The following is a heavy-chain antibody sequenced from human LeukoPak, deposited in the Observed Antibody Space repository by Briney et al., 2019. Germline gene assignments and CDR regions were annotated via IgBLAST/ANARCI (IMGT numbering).Heavy chain of an antibody. CDR2: IRYDGSNK. J-gene: IGHJ3*02. D-gene: IGHD4-23*01. Sequence: PGGSLRLSCAASGFTFSSYGMHWVRQAPGKGLEWVAFIRYDGSNKYYADSVKGRFTISRDNSKNTLYVQMKRLGAEDTALYYCARVRGGNRGDAFDIWGQGTMVTVSS. CDR3: ARVRGGNRGDAFDI. V-gene: IGHV3-30*02. CDR1: GFTFSSYG.